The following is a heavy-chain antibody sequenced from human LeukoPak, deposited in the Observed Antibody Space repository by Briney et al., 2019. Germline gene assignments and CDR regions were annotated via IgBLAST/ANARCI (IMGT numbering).Heavy chain of an antibody. CDR2: IRDSGET. J-gene: IGHJ5*02. CDR3: ARDRAVTQDWVEFDP. V-gene: IGHV3-66*03. D-gene: IGHD4-17*01. Sequence: GGSLRLSCAGSGFSVSNYYVSWVRQAPGKGLEWVSLIRDSGETFYADSVKGRFTISRDNSKNTMYLQMNRLRVEDTAVYFCARDRAVTQDWVEFDPWGQGTLVTVSS. CDR1: GFSVSNYY.